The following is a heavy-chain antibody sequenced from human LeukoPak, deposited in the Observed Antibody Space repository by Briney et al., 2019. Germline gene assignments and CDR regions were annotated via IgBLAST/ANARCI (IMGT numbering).Heavy chain of an antibody. D-gene: IGHD5-24*01. V-gene: IGHV4-31*03. CDR1: GGSISSGDYY. CDR2: IYYSGST. J-gene: IGHJ4*02. CDR3: AATRDGYTTGVY. Sequence: SETLSLTCTVSGGSISSGDYYWSWIRQHPGKGLEWIGYIYYSGSTYYNPSLKSRVTMSVDTSANQFSLKLSSVTAADTAVYYCAATRDGYTTGVYWGQGTLVTVSS.